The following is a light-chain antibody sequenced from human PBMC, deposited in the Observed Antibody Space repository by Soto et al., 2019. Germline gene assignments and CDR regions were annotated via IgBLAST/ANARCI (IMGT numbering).Light chain of an antibody. CDR2: DVS. V-gene: IGLV2-14*01. CDR3: SSYTSSSTRV. CDR1: SSDVGGYNY. J-gene: IGLJ1*01. Sequence: QSVLTQPASVSGAPGQSITISCTGTSSDVGGYNYVSWYQQHPGKAPKLMIYDVSDRPSGVSNRFSGSKSVNTATLTISRLQAEDEADYYCSSYTSSSTRVFGTGTKVTVL.